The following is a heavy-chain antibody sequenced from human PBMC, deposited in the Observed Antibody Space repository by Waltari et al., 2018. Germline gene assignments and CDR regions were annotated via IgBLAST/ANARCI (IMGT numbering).Heavy chain of an antibody. CDR2: SSREASDT. Sequence: EEQLVESGGGLVQPGDSLRLSCAASGFTFSSYWMNWVRQAPGKGPRWVSRSSREASDTTYADSVKGRFTISRDNAKNTLYLQMNRLRAEDTAVYFCARVSRRTYRSPVPGRHYYYGMDVWGQGTTVTVSS. D-gene: IGHD1-1*01. V-gene: IGHV3-74*03. CDR3: ARVSRRTYRSPVPGRHYYYGMDV. J-gene: IGHJ6*02. CDR1: GFTFSSYW.